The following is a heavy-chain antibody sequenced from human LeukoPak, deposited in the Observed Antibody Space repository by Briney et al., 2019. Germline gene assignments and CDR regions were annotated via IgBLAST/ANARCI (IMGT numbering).Heavy chain of an antibody. CDR3: ARAYGSGSHGY. J-gene: IGHJ4*02. CDR1: GFIFSDFY. Sequence: PGGSLRLSCAGSGFIFSDFYINWIRQSPGKGLEWLAYISPDGSYTTYGDSVKGRFVISRDNAKNSVSLQMNSLRDDDTAVYYCARAYGSGSHGYWGQGTLVTVSS. V-gene: IGHV3-11*05. D-gene: IGHD3-10*01. CDR2: ISPDGSYT.